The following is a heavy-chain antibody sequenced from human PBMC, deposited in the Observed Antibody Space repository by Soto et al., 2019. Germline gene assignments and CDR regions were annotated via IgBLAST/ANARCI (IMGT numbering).Heavy chain of an antibody. CDR1: GGSISSGGYY. V-gene: IGHV4-31*03. Sequence: QVQLQESGPGLVKPSETLSFTCTVSGGSISSGGYYWSWIRQHPGKGLEWIGYIYYYGSTYYNPSLKSRVTISVDTSKNHFSLKLRSVTAADTAVYYCARDCQPSSSCYTDGAFDIWGQGTMVTVSS. CDR2: IYYYGST. D-gene: IGHD6-13*01. CDR3: ARDCQPSSSCYTDGAFDI. J-gene: IGHJ3*02.